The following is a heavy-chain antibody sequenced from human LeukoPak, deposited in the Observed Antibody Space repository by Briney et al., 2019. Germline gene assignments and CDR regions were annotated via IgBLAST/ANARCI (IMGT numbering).Heavy chain of an antibody. Sequence: SVKVSCMASGGTFSSYAISWVRQAPGQGLEWMGRIIPIFGTANYAQKFQGRVTITTDESTSTAYMELSSLRSEDTAVYYCARALPDSSSWEDYYYMDVRGKGTTVTVSS. J-gene: IGHJ6*03. D-gene: IGHD6-13*01. CDR3: ARALPDSSSWEDYYYMDV. CDR2: IIPIFGTA. V-gene: IGHV1-69*05. CDR1: GGTFSSYA.